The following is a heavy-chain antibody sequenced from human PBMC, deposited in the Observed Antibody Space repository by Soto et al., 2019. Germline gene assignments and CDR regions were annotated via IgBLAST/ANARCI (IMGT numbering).Heavy chain of an antibody. CDR3: ASSPGFVDYAFDI. CDR2: ISSSSSYI. V-gene: IGHV3-21*01. CDR1: GFIFENFV. D-gene: IGHD5-12*01. J-gene: IGHJ3*02. Sequence: PGGSLRLSCAASGFIFENFVVHWVRQPPGKGLEWVSSISSSSSYIYYADSVKGRFTISRDNAKNSLYLQMNSLRAEDTAVYYCASSPGFVDYAFDIWGQGTMVTVSS.